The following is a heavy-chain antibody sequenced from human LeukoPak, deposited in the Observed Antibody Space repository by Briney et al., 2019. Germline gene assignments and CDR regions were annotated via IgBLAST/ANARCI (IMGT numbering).Heavy chain of an antibody. Sequence: TSETLSLTCAVSGGSISSINWWSWVRQPPGKGLEWIGEISHSGTTNYRPSLKSRVTMSIDKSMNQISLNLRSVTAADTAVYYCARVNAGTAAVSYGPFDYWGQGTLVTVSS. V-gene: IGHV4-4*02. CDR1: GGSISSINW. CDR3: ARVNAGTAAVSYGPFDY. CDR2: ISHSGTT. J-gene: IGHJ4*02. D-gene: IGHD5-18*01.